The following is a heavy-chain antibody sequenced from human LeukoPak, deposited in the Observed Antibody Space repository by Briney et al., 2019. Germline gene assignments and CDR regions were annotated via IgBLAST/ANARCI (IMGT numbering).Heavy chain of an antibody. D-gene: IGHD3-10*01. CDR3: ARQVWFGESHFDY. J-gene: IGHJ4*02. CDR1: GGTFSSYA. CDR2: IIPIFGTA. V-gene: IGHV1-69*06. Sequence: ASVKVSCKASGGTFSSYAISWVRQAPGQGLEWMGGIIPIFGTANYAQKFQGRVTINADKSTSTAYMELSSLRSEDTAVYYCARQVWFGESHFDYWGQGTLVTVSS.